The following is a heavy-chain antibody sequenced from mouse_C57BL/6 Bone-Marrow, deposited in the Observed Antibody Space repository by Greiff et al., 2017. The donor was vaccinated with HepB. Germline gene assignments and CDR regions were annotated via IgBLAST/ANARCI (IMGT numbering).Heavy chain of an antibody. J-gene: IGHJ3*01. Sequence: QVQLQQPGAELVKPGASVKLSCKASGYTFTSYWMHWVKQRPGQGLEWIGIIHPNSGSTNYNEKFKSKATLTVDKSSSTAYMQLSSLTSEDSAVYYCARRVDYYGSSLFAYWGQGTLVTVSA. V-gene: IGHV1-64*01. D-gene: IGHD1-1*01. CDR1: GYTFTSYW. CDR3: ARRVDYYGSSLFAY. CDR2: IHPNSGST.